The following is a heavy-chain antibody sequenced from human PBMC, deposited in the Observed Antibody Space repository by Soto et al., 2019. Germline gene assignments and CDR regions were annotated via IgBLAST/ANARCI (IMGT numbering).Heavy chain of an antibody. J-gene: IGHJ4*02. D-gene: IGHD3-10*01. CDR1: GFTFSSYW. CDR2: IKEDGSER. V-gene: IGHV3-7*04. CDR3: ARATGEDKEDY. Sequence: EVQLVESGGGLVQPGGSLRLSCAASGFTFSSYWMSWVRQAPGKGLEWVANIKEDGSERYYVDSVKGRFTISRDNAKNSLYLQMNSLRAEDTAVYYCARATGEDKEDYWGQGTLVTVSS.